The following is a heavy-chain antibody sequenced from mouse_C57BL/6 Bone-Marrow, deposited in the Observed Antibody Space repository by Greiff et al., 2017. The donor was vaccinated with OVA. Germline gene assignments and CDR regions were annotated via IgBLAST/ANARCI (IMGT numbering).Heavy chain of an antibody. CDR3: ARYVPGYDDGWYYFDY. CDR2: ISYSGST. D-gene: IGHD2-14*01. CDR1: GYSITSDY. J-gene: IGHJ2*01. V-gene: IGHV3-8*01. Sequence: EVQLVESGPGLAKPSQTLSLTCSVTGYSITSDYWNWIRKFPGNKLEYMGYISYSGSTYYNPSLKSRISITRDTSKNQYYLQLNSVTTEVTATYYCARYVPGYDDGWYYFDYWGQGTTLTVSS.